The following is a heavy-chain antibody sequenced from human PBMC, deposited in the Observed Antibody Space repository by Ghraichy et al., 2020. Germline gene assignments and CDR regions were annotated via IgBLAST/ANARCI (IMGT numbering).Heavy chain of an antibody. CDR2: IKPDGSEK. CDR1: GFTFGSYW. V-gene: IGHV3-7*01. CDR3: AREKTATSPRSRLWSGYGS. Sequence: GGSLRLSCAASGFTFGSYWMTWVRQAPGKGLEWVANIKPDGSEKYYVDSVEGRFTISRDNAKNSLYLQMNSLRAEDTAVYYCAREKTATSPRSRLWSGYGSWGQGTLVTVSS. J-gene: IGHJ5*02. D-gene: IGHD3-3*01.